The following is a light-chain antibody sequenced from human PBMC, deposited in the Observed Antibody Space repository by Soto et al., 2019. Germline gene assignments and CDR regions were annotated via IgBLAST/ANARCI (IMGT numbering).Light chain of an antibody. Sequence: VLTQSPGTLSLSPGGRATLSCRASQTVSSSNLAWYQKKPGQAPRVVIYGASTRATGIPDRFSGSGSGTDFTITISRLEPEDFAVYYCQQYDNSPYTFGQGTNLEIK. CDR2: GAS. CDR1: QTVSSSN. CDR3: QQYDNSPYT. J-gene: IGKJ2*01. V-gene: IGKV3-20*01.